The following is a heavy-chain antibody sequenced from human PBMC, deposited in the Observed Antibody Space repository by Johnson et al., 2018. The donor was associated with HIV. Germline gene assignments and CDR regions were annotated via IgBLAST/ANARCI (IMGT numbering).Heavy chain of an antibody. J-gene: IGHJ3*02. CDR3: ARGTVCGGDCYSRAFDI. CDR1: RFTVSSNY. D-gene: IGHD2-21*02. V-gene: IGHV3-66*02. CDR2: IYSGGST. Sequence: VQLVESGGGLVQPGGSLRLSCAASRFTVSSNYMSWVRQAPGKGLEWVSVIYSGGSTYYADSVKGRFTISRDNSKNTLYLQMGSLRAEDMAVYYCARGTVCGGDCYSRAFDIWGQGTMVTVSS.